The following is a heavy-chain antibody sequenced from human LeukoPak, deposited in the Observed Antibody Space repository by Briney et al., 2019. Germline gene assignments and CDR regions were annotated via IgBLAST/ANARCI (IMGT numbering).Heavy chain of an antibody. CDR3: TTVYCSSTSCYSPRMDV. D-gene: IGHD2-2*02. V-gene: IGHV3-49*03. J-gene: IGHJ6*04. CDR1: GFTFGDYA. Sequence: GGSLRLSCTASGFTFGDYAMSWFRQAPGKGLEWVGFIRSKAYGGTTEYAASVKGRFTISRDDSKSIAYLQMNSLKTEDTAVYYCTTVYCSSTSCYSPRMDVWGKGTTVTVSS. CDR2: IRSKAYGGTT.